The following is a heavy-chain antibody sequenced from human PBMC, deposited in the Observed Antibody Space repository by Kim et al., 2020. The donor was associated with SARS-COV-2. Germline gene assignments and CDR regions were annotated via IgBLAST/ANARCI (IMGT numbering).Heavy chain of an antibody. Sequence: KSRVTTSVDTSKNQFSLKLSSVTAADTAVYYCARLGVSGYDYRGYTAPDYWGQGTLVTVSS. J-gene: IGHJ4*02. D-gene: IGHD5-12*01. CDR3: ARLGVSGYDYRGYTAPDY. V-gene: IGHV4-39*01.